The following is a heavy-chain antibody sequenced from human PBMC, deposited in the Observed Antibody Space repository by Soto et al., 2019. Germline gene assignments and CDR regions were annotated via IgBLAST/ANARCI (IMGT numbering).Heavy chain of an antibody. Sequence: ASVKVSCKASGYTFTSYAMHWVRQAPGQRLEWMGWINAGNGNTKYSQKFQGRVTITRDTSASTAYMELSSLRSEDTAVYYCARVSGSYYSAPFDYWGQGTLVTVSS. CDR1: GYTFTSYA. V-gene: IGHV1-3*01. J-gene: IGHJ4*02. D-gene: IGHD1-26*01. CDR2: INAGNGNT. CDR3: ARVSGSYYSAPFDY.